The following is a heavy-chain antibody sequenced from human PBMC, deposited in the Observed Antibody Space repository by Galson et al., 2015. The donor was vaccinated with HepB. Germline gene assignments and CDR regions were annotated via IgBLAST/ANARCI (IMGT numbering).Heavy chain of an antibody. CDR3: AKASTGNSPRDAFDI. CDR2: ISGSAGTT. Sequence: SLRLSCAASGFTFSSHAMSWVRQAPGKGLEWVSSISGSAGTTYYADSVRGRFTISRDNSRNTLFLQMNSLRAEDTAVYYCAKASTGNSPRDAFDIWGQGTMVTVSS. CDR1: GFTFSSHA. D-gene: IGHD4-23*01. J-gene: IGHJ3*02. V-gene: IGHV3-23*01.